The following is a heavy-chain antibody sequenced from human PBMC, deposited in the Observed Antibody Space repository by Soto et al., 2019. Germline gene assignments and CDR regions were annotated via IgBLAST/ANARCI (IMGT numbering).Heavy chain of an antibody. CDR1: GFTFSIYA. D-gene: IGHD4-17*01. CDR2: ISATGGRT. J-gene: IGHJ6*03. Sequence: EVQLLGSGGGLVQPGGSLRLSCAASGFTFSIYAMSWVRQAPGKGLEWVSAISATGGRTYYAESVKGRFTISRDNSKNTLYLQMNSLRVEDTAVYYCAKMSTVTMPNSGWYYSMDVWGKGTTATVSS. CDR3: AKMSTVTMPNSGWYYSMDV. V-gene: IGHV3-23*01.